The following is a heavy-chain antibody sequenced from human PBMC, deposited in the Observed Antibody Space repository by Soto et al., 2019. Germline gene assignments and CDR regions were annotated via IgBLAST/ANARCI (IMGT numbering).Heavy chain of an antibody. CDR1: GYTFSKNW. V-gene: IGHV5-51*01. J-gene: IGHJ4*02. D-gene: IGHD6-13*01. Sequence: GESLKISCKGSGYTFSKNWIGWVRQMPGKGLEWMGIIYPGDSDTRYSPSFQGQVRISVDKSISTAYLQWSSLKASDTAIYYCAREIAAAGSCFDYWGQGTLVTVSS. CDR3: AREIAAAGSCFDY. CDR2: IYPGDSDT.